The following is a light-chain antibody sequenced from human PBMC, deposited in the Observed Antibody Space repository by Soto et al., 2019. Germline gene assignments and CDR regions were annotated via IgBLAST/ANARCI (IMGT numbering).Light chain of an antibody. V-gene: IGKV3-20*01. J-gene: IGKJ1*01. CDR2: GAS. Sequence: EIVLTQSPGTLSLSPGERATLSCRASQSISTNHFAWYQQKPGQAPRLLIYGASSRATGIADRFSGSGSGTDFTLTISRLEPEDFAVYYCQYYYESSPFGRGTKVEIK. CDR3: QYYYESSP. CDR1: QSISTNH.